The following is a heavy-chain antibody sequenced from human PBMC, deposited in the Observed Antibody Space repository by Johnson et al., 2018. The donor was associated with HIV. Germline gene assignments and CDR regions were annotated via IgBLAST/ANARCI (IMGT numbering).Heavy chain of an antibody. J-gene: IGHJ3*02. CDR1: GFTFSSYA. D-gene: IGHD1-26*01. Sequence: QVQLVESGGGVVQPGRSLRLSCAASGFTFSSYAMHWVRQAPGKGLEWVAVISYDGSNKYYADSVKGRFTISRDNSKNTLYLQMNSLRAEDTAVYYCAKDGATRAFDIWGQGTMVTVSS. V-gene: IGHV3-30*04. CDR2: ISYDGSNK. CDR3: AKDGATRAFDI.